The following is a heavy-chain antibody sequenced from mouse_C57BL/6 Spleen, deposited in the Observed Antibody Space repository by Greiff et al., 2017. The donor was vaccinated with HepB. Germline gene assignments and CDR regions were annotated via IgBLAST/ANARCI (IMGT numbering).Heavy chain of an antibody. CDR3: ARKGWRGYAMDY. Sequence: VQLQQPGAELVKPGASVKLSCKASGYTFTSYWMQWVKQRPGQGLEWIGEIDPSDSYTNYNQKFKGKATLTVDTSSSTAYMQLSSLTYEDSAVYYCARKGWRGYAMDYWGQGTSVTVSS. CDR2: IDPSDSYT. J-gene: IGHJ4*01. CDR1: GYTFTSYW. V-gene: IGHV1-50*01. D-gene: IGHD2-3*01.